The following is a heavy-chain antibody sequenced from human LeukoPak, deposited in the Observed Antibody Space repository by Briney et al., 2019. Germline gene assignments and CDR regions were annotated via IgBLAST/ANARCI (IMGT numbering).Heavy chain of an antibody. CDR3: ARDVRRVVGA. CDR2: TYYRYQWYN. V-gene: IGHV6-1*01. Sequence: SHTLSLTCAISGGSVSRNSAPWNCIRPSPSRGVVWLGKTYYRYQWYNAFTVSVERRITINPHISKNPFSLQLNSVTPEDTAVYYCARDVRRVVGAWGQGTLVTVSS. CDR1: GGSVSRNSAP. D-gene: IGHD2-15*01. J-gene: IGHJ5*02.